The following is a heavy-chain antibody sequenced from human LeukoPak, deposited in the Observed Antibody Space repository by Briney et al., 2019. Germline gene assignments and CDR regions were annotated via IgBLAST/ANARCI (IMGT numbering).Heavy chain of an antibody. CDR2: FDPEDGET. V-gene: IGHV1-24*01. Sequence: ASVKVSCEVSGYTLTELSMHWVRQAPGKGLEWMGGFDPEDGETIYAQKFQGRVTMTEDTSTDTAYMELSSLRSEDTAVYYCATGIIAAAGLDYWGQGTLVTVSS. CDR1: GYTLTELS. J-gene: IGHJ4*02. D-gene: IGHD6-13*01. CDR3: ATGIIAAAGLDY.